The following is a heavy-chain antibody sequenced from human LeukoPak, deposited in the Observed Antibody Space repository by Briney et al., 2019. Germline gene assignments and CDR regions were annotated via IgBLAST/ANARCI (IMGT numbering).Heavy chain of an antibody. V-gene: IGHV3-49*04. J-gene: IGHJ4*02. CDR3: TRDEYCSSTSCYYQD. CDR2: IRSKAYGGTT. Sequence: GGSLRLSCTASGFTFGDYAMSWVRQAPGKGLEWVGFIRSKAYGGTTEYAASVKGRFTISRDDSKSIAYLQMNSLKTEDTAVYYCTRDEYCSSTSCYYQDWGQGTLVTSPQ. CDR1: GFTFGDYA. D-gene: IGHD2-2*01.